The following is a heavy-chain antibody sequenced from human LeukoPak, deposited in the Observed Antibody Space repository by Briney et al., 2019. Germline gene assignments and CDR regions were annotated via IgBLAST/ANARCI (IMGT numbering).Heavy chain of an antibody. CDR3: ARAPPPYSSSWYGNWFDP. CDR2: IYYSGST. CDR1: GGSISSDGYY. Sequence: SQTLSLTCTVSGGSISSDGYYWSWIRQHPGKGLEWIGYIYYSGSTYYNPSLKSRVTISVDTSKNQFSLKLSSVTAADTAVYYCARAPPPYSSSWYGNWFDPWGQGTLVTVSS. D-gene: IGHD6-13*01. J-gene: IGHJ5*02. V-gene: IGHV4-31*03.